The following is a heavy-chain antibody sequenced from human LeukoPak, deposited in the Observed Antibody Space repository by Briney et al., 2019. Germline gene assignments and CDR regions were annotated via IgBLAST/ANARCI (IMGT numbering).Heavy chain of an antibody. CDR3: ARGPRVPLVPAAEVDP. CDR2: INHSGST. V-gene: IGHV4-34*01. CDR1: GGSFSGYY. D-gene: IGHD2-2*01. J-gene: IGHJ5*02. Sequence: SETLSLTCAVYGGSFSGYYWRWIRQPPGKGLEGIGEINHSGSTNYNPSLKSRVTISVDTSKNQFALKLSSVTAADTAVYYCARGPRVPLVPAAEVDPWGQGTLVTVSS.